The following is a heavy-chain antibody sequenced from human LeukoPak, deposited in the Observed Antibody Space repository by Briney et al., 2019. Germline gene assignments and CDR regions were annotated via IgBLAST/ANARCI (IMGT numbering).Heavy chain of an antibody. D-gene: IGHD3-3*01. CDR3: ASTIFGGFDP. CDR2: INWNGGST. V-gene: IGHV3-20*04. CDR1: GFTFSSYG. J-gene: IGHJ5*02. Sequence: PGGSLRLSCAASGFTFSSYGVNWVRQAPGKGLEWVSGINWNGGSTGYADSVKGRFTISRDNAKNSLYLQMNSLRAEDTALYYCASTIFGGFDPWGQGTLVTVSS.